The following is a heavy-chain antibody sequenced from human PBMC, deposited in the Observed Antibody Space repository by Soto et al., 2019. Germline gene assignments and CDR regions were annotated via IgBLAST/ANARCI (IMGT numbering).Heavy chain of an antibody. V-gene: IGHV1-69*15. J-gene: IGHJ6*02. CDR2: IIPIFGKT. CDR3: ASRTYYDILTAPYYYYGMDF. Sequence: SVRVSCNGAEGNFSEHVIGWVRQDHGQGRGWMGTIIPIFGKTNYAQKYPRRVKITAAETTSTAYMELSSMRSEDTAVYYCASRTYYDILTAPYYYYGMDFGGQGTTVSVSS. CDR1: EGNFSEHV. D-gene: IGHD3-9*01.